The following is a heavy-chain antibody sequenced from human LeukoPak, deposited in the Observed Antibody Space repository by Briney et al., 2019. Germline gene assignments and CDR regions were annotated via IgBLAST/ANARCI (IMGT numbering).Heavy chain of an antibody. Sequence: GGSLRLSCAASGFTFSSYAMSWVRQAPGKGLGWVSAISGSGGSTYYADSVKGRFTISRDNSKNTLYLQMNSLRAEDTAVYCCAKVVTYYYDSSGYYRLGPYYFDYWGQGTLVTVSS. V-gene: IGHV3-23*01. D-gene: IGHD3-22*01. CDR2: ISGSGGST. CDR3: AKVVTYYYDSSGYYRLGPYYFDY. J-gene: IGHJ4*02. CDR1: GFTFSSYA.